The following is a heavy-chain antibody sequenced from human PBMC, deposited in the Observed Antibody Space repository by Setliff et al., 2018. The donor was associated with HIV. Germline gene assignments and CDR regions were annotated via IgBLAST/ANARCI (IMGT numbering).Heavy chain of an antibody. Sequence: PSETLSLTCSVSGYVISSGYYWGCIRQPPGKGLEWIGRVSSRGDTNYNPSLKSRVTISVDTSKNQFSLKLSSVTAADTAVYYCAREDYYYYGMDVWGQGTTVTVSS. V-gene: IGHV4-38-2*02. CDR3: AREDYYYYGMDV. CDR2: VSSRGDT. CDR1: GYVISSGYY. J-gene: IGHJ6*02.